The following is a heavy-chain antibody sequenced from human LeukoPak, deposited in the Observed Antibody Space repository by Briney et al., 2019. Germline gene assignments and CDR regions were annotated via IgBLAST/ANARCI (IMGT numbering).Heavy chain of an antibody. Sequence: GGSLRLSCAASGFTFSSYAMSWVRQAPGKGLEWVAFIRSKSYGGTSEYAASVRGRFTVSRDDSKSIAYLQMESLKTEDTAVYYCSRDFWRFGLDFWGQGTPVTVSS. J-gene: IGHJ4*02. CDR3: SRDFWRFGLDF. CDR1: GFTFSSYA. CDR2: IRSKSYGGTS. V-gene: IGHV3-49*04. D-gene: IGHD3-10*01.